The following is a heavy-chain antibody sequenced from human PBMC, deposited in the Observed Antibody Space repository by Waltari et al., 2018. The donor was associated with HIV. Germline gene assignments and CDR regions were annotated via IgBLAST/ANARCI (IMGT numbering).Heavy chain of an antibody. CDR3: ARDGCGGGNCNPDY. D-gene: IGHD2-15*01. J-gene: IGHJ4*02. Sequence: QVQLVQSGAEVKKPGASMKVSCKASGYTFTTYGISWVRQAPGQGLEWMGWISGYNDNTHYAQKLQGRVTMTTDTSTSTAYLELRSLKSDDTAVYYCARDGCGGGNCNPDYWGQGTLVTVSS. V-gene: IGHV1-18*01. CDR2: ISGYNDNT. CDR1: GYTFTTYG.